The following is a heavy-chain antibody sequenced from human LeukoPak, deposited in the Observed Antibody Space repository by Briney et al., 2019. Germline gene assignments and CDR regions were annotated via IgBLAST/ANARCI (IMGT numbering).Heavy chain of an antibody. V-gene: IGHV4-39*01. CDR1: GGSISSSSYY. CDR3: ARQPAMAPFDY. J-gene: IGHJ4*02. D-gene: IGHD5-18*01. Sequence: ASETLSLTCTVSGGSISSSSYYWGWIRQPPGKGLEWIGSTYYSGSTYYDPSLKSRVTISVDTSKNQFSLKLSSVTAADTAVYYCARQPAMAPFDYWGQGTLATVSS. CDR2: TYYSGST.